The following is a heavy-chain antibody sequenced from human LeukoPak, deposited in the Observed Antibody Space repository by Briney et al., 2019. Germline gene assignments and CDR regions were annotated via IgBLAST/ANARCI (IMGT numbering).Heavy chain of an antibody. CDR3: ARISSSWLDY. D-gene: IGHD6-13*01. V-gene: IGHV3-21*01. Sequence: GGSLRLPCAASGFTFSSYSMNWVRQAPGKGLEWVSSISSSSSYIYYADSVQGRFTISRDNAKNSLYLQMNSLRAEDTAVYYCARISSSWLDYWGQGTLVTVSS. CDR2: ISSSSSYI. J-gene: IGHJ4*02. CDR1: GFTFSSYS.